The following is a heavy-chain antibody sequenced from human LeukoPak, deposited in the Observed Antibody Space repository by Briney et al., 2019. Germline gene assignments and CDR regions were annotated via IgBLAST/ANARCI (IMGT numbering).Heavy chain of an antibody. CDR2: IRDDGSDT. V-gene: IGHV3-30*02. J-gene: IGHJ5*01. D-gene: IGHD3/OR15-3a*01. CDR1: GFTFNDYA. Sequence: PGGSLRLSCAASGFTFNDYAMYWVRQSPGRGLEWVALIRDDGSDTYHADSVKGRFTISRDNTKNSLYLQMDSLKNEDTALYYCVKDNSADRGLFESWGQGILVIVS. CDR3: VKDNSADRGLFES.